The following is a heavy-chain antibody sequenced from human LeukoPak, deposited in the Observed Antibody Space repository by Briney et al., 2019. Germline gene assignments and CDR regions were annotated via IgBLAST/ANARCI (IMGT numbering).Heavy chain of an antibody. J-gene: IGHJ4*01. CDR3: ARDGAPYCGGDCYSDY. CDR1: GFTFSSYA. D-gene: IGHD2-21*02. V-gene: IGHV3-64*01. Sequence: GGSLRLSCAASGFTFSSYAMHWVRQAPGKGLEYVSAISSNGGSTYYANSVKGRFTISRDNSKNTLYLQVGSLRAEDMAVYYCARDGAPYCGGDCYSDYWGQGTLLTVSS. CDR2: ISSNGGST.